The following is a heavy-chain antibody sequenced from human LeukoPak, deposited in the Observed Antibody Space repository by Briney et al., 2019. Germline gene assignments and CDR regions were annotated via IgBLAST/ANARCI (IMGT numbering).Heavy chain of an antibody. CDR1: GFTFSSYG. D-gene: IGHD6-13*01. Sequence: PGGTLRLSCAASGFTFSSYGMSWVRQAPGKGLEWVSVISGSGGSTSYADSVRGRFTISRDNAKNSLYLQMNSLRAEDTAVYYCAKESISGYSSSWFNFDYWGQGTLVTVSS. CDR2: ISGSGGST. CDR3: AKESISGYSSSWFNFDY. V-gene: IGHV3-23*01. J-gene: IGHJ4*02.